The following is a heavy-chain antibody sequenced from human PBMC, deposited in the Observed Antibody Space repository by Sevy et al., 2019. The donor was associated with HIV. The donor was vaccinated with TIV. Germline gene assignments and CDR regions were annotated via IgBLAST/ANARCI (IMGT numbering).Heavy chain of an antibody. CDR3: ARQYGDYERLDY. J-gene: IGHJ4*02. CDR1: GYSFISYW. V-gene: IGHV5-51*01. CDR2: IYPDDSHT. D-gene: IGHD4-17*01. Sequence: GESLKISCKGSGYSFISYWIGWVRQMPGKGLEWRGIIYPDDSHTRYSPSFQGQVTISADKSISTAYLQWRSLKASDTAMYYCARQYGDYERLDYWGQGTLVTVSS.